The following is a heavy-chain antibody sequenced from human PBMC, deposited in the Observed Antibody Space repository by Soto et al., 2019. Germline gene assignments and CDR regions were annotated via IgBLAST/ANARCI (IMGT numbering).Heavy chain of an antibody. D-gene: IGHD3-10*01. CDR1: GGSISSSNW. CDR2: IYHSGST. V-gene: IGHV4-4*02. CDR3: ARSPYYDYYYYYGMDV. J-gene: IGHJ6*02. Sequence: PSETLSLTCAVSGGSISSSNWLSWFRQPPWKGLEWIGEIYHSGSTNYNPSLKSRVTISVDKSKNQFSLKLSSVTAADTAVYYCARSPYYDYYYYYGMDVWGQGTTVTVSS.